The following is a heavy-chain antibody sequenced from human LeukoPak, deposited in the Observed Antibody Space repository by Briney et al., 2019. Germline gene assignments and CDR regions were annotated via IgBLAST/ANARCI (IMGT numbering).Heavy chain of an antibody. V-gene: IGHV4-59*01. Sequence: SETLSLTCTVSGDSISTYYWSWIRQPPGMGLEWIGYIYNSGSTDYNPSLKSRVTISVDMSKNQFSLRLYSVTAADTAVYYCARGYSSSSSSLYYYYMDVWGRGATVTVSS. CDR2: IYNSGST. CDR3: ARGYSSSSSSLYYYYMDV. CDR1: GDSISTYY. J-gene: IGHJ6*03. D-gene: IGHD6-6*01.